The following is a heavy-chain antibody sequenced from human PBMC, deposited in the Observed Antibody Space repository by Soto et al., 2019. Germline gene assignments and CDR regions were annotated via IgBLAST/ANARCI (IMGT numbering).Heavy chain of an antibody. D-gene: IGHD6-6*01. CDR1: GFTFSSYA. CDR2: ISGSGGST. V-gene: IGHV3-23*01. Sequence: GGSLRLSCAASGFTFSSYAMSWVRQAPGKGLEWVSAISGSGGSTYYADSVKGRFTISRDNSKNTLYLQMNSLRAEDTAVYYCSKAPWEYSRSSAPICYWGQGTLVTVSS. J-gene: IGHJ4*02. CDR3: SKAPWEYSRSSAPICY.